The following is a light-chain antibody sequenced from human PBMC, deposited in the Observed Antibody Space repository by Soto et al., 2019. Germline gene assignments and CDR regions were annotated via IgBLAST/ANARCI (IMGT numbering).Light chain of an antibody. CDR2: KAS. J-gene: IGKJ1*01. Sequence: DIQMTQSPSPLSASVGDRVPITCRARQSISVWLAWYQQKAGKAPSLLIYKASRLESGVPSRFSGSGSETEFTLTISGLQPGDSATYYCQQYNSYSPTFGQGTKVEVK. V-gene: IGKV1-5*03. CDR3: QQYNSYSPT. CDR1: QSISVW.